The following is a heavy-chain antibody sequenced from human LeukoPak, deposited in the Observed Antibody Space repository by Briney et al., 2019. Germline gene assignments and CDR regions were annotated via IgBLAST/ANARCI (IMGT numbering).Heavy chain of an antibody. Sequence: SVKVSCKASGGTFSSYAISWVRQAPGQGLEWMGGIIPIFGTANYAQKFQGRVTITADESTSTAYMELSSLRSEDTAVYYCARVLGYYDSSGYPRVYNWFDPWGRGTLVTVSS. J-gene: IGHJ5*02. CDR1: GGTFSSYA. D-gene: IGHD3-22*01. V-gene: IGHV1-69*01. CDR3: ARVLGYYDSSGYPRVYNWFDP. CDR2: IIPIFGTA.